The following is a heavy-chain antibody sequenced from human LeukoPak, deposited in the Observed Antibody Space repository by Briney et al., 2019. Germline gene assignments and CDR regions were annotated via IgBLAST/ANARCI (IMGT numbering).Heavy chain of an antibody. CDR1: GFTFSSYA. CDR3: AKSLTTSGFAPDY. CDR2: IRYDGSNK. Sequence: PGGSLRLSCAASGFTFSSYAMHWVRQAPGKGLEWVAFIRYDGSNKYYADSVKGRFTISRDNSKNTLYLQMNSLRAEDTAVYYCAKSLTTSGFAPDYWGQGTLVTVSS. V-gene: IGHV3-30*02. J-gene: IGHJ4*02. D-gene: IGHD2/OR15-2a*01.